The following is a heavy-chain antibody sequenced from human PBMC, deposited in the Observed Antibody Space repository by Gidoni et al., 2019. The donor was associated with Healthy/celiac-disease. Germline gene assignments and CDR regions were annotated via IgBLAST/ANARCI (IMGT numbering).Heavy chain of an antibody. D-gene: IGHD6-19*01. CDR2: INHSGST. J-gene: IGHJ5*02. CDR3: ATLAVAGTGWFDP. Sequence: QVQLQQWCAGLLKPSEPLSLNCAVHGGSFSGYYWSWIRQPPGKGLEWIGEINHSGSTNYNPSLKSRVTISVDTSKNQCSLKLSSVTAADTAVYYCATLAVAGTGWFDPWGQGTLVTVSS. CDR1: GGSFSGYY. V-gene: IGHV4-34*01.